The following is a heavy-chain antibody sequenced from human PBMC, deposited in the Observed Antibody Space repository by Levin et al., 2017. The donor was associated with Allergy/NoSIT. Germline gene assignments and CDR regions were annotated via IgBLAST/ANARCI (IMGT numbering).Heavy chain of an antibody. CDR1: GFSLSTSEVG. J-gene: IGHJ4*02. V-gene: IGHV2-5*02. D-gene: IGHD3-3*01. CDR3: AHRSQDLGVDN. Sequence: SGPTLVKPTQTLTLTCTFSGFSLSTSEVGVDWIRQPPGKALEWLGVIYWDDDKRYSPSLKRSITITKDTSKNQVVLTMTSVDPDDTGTYYCAHRSQDLGVDNWGQGTLVTVSA. CDR2: IYWDDDK.